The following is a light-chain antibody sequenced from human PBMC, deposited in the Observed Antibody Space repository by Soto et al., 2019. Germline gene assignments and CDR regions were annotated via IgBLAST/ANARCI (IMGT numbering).Light chain of an antibody. CDR1: QSVSNN. J-gene: IGKJ4*01. V-gene: IGKV3-15*01. CDR2: GAS. Sequence: EIVMTQSPATLSVSPGERATLSCRASQSVSNNLAWYQQKPGQAPRLLIYGASTRATGIPARFSGSGSGTEFTLTISSLQSEDFAVYYCQQRTNWPPKVTVGGGTKVDIK. CDR3: QQRTNWPPKVT.